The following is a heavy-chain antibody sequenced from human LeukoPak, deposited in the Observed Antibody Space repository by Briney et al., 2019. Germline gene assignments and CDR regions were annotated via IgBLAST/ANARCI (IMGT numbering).Heavy chain of an antibody. Sequence: SETLSLTCTVSGGSISSYYWSWIRQPPGKGLEWIGEINHSGSTNYNPSLKSRVTISVDTSKNQFSLKLSSVTAADTTVYYCARGGRDGYNLDLDYWGQGTLVTVSS. J-gene: IGHJ4*02. V-gene: IGHV4-34*01. CDR2: INHSGST. CDR3: ARGGRDGYNLDLDY. CDR1: GGSISSYY. D-gene: IGHD5-24*01.